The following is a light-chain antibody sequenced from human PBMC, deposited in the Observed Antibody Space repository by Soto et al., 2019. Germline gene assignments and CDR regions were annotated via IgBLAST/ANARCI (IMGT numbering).Light chain of an antibody. Sequence: VMTQSPATLSVSPGERATLSCRASQSVSSNLAWYQQKPGQAPRLLIYGASTRATGIPARFSGSGSGTEFTLTISSLQSEDFAVYYCQQYNNWPQTFGQGTKVDIK. CDR2: GAS. V-gene: IGKV3-15*01. CDR1: QSVSSN. CDR3: QQYNNWPQT. J-gene: IGKJ1*01.